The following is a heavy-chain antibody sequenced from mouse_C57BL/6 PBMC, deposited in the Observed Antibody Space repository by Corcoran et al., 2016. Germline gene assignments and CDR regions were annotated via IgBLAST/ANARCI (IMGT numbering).Heavy chain of an antibody. Sequence: QIQLVQSGPELKKPGETVKISCKASGYTFTTYGMSWVKQAPGKGLKWMGWINTYSGVPTYADDFKGRFAFSLETSASTAYLQINNLKNEDTATYFCARGATAYWFDYWGQGTTLTVSS. CDR2: INTYSGVP. V-gene: IGHV9-3*01. CDR3: ARGATAYWFDY. J-gene: IGHJ2*01. D-gene: IGHD1-2*01. CDR1: GYTFTTYG.